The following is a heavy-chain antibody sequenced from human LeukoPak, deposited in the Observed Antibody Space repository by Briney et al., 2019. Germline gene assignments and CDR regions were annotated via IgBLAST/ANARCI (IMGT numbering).Heavy chain of an antibody. Sequence: PGGSLRLSCAASVFTFSSFGMNWVRQAPGEGLEWVSSITSSCSYIYYADSLKGRFTISRDNAKNSLYLHMNTLIAEDTAVYYCARGVRNYRYYMDGWGKGTTVTVSS. CDR2: ITSSCSYI. CDR1: VFTFSSFG. V-gene: IGHV3-21*01. D-gene: IGHD1-7*01. CDR3: ARGVRNYRYYMDG. J-gene: IGHJ6*03.